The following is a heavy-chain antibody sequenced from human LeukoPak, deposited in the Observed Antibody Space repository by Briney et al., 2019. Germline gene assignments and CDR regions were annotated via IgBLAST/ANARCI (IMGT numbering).Heavy chain of an antibody. CDR2: INTDGSTT. V-gene: IGHV3-74*01. D-gene: IGHD5-18*01. J-gene: IGHJ4*02. CDR1: GFTFSRNW. CDR3: TRGYNTASLD. Sequence: GGSLGLSCVASGFTFSRNWLHWVRQVPGKGLVWVSRINTDGSTTNYADSVKGRFTISRDNTKNTLYLQMNSLRAEDSAVYFCTRGYNTASLDWGQGTRITVAS.